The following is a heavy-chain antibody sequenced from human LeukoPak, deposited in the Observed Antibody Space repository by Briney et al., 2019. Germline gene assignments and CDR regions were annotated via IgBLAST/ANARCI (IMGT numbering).Heavy chain of an antibody. CDR2: IRYDGSNK. D-gene: IGHD2-2*01. V-gene: IGHV3-30*02. J-gene: IGHJ6*03. CDR1: GFTFSSYG. Sequence: GGSLRLSCAASGFTFSSYGMHWVRQAPGKGLEWVAFIRYDGSNKYYADSVKGRFTISRDNSKNTLYLQMNSLRAEDTAVYYCAKSDREGYCSSTSCSYYMDVWGKGTTVTVSS. CDR3: AKSDREGYCSSTSCSYYMDV.